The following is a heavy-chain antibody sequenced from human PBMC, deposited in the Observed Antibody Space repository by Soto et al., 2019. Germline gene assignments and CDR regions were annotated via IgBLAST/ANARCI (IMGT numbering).Heavy chain of an antibody. V-gene: IGHV4-39*01. D-gene: IGHD3-10*01. Sequence: SETLSLTCTVSGGSISSSSYYWGWIRQPPGKGLEWIGSIYYSGSTYYNPPLKSRVTISVDTSKNQFSLKLSSVTAADTAVYYCASHSRHYYGSGSHPFYYYYGMDVWGQGTTVTVSS. J-gene: IGHJ6*02. CDR2: IYYSGST. CDR1: GGSISSSSYY. CDR3: ASHSRHYYGSGSHPFYYYYGMDV.